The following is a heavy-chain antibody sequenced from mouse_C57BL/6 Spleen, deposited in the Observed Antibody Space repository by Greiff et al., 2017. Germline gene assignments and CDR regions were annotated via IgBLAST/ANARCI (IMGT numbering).Heavy chain of an antibody. J-gene: IGHJ3*01. Sequence: DVQLQESGAELVRPGASVKLSCTASGFNIKDYYMHWVKQRPEQGLEWIGRIDPEDGDTEYAPKFQGKATMTADTSSNTAYLQLSSLTSEDTAVYYCTTAFITTVVEGFAYWGQGTLVTVSA. CDR1: GFNIKDYY. V-gene: IGHV14-1*01. D-gene: IGHD1-1*01. CDR3: TTAFITTVVEGFAY. CDR2: IDPEDGDT.